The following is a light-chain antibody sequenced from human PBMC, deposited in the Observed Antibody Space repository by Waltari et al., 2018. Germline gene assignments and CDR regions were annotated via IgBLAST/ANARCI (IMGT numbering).Light chain of an antibody. CDR2: LGS. V-gene: IGKV2-28*01. CDR3: MQALQGYT. CDR1: LSLLHRNGYNY. Sequence: DIVMTQSPLSLPVTPGEPASLSCRSSLSLLHRNGYNYLDSYLQKPGQSPQLLIYLGSNRASGVPDRFSGSGSGTDFTLKISRVEAEDVGVYYCMQALQGYTFGQGTKLEIK. J-gene: IGKJ2*01.